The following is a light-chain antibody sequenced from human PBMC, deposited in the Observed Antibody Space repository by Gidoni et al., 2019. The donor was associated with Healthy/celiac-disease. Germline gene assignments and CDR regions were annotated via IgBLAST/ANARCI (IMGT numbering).Light chain of an antibody. CDR2: RDS. J-gene: IGLJ3*02. CDR1: NIGSKN. V-gene: IGLV3-9*01. Sequence: GQTARITCGGNNIGSKNVHWYQQKPGQAPVLVIYRDSNRPSGIPERFSGSNSGNTATLTISRAQAGDEADYYCQVWDSSTPWVFGGGTKLTVL. CDR3: QVWDSSTPWV.